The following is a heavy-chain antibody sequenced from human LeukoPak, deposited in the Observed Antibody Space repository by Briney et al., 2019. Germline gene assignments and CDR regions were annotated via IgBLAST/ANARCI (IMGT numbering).Heavy chain of an antibody. D-gene: IGHD3-10*01. V-gene: IGHV3-21*01. CDR3: ARDPPDVYGSGSLTLYYYYYGMDV. J-gene: IGHJ6*02. Sequence: PGGSLRLSCAASGFTFSSYSMNWVRQAPGKGLEWVSSISSSSSYIYYADSVKGRFTISRDNAKNSLYLQMNSLRAEDTAVYYCARDPPDVYGSGSLTLYYYYYGMDVWGQGTTVTVSS. CDR1: GFTFSSYS. CDR2: ISSSSSYI.